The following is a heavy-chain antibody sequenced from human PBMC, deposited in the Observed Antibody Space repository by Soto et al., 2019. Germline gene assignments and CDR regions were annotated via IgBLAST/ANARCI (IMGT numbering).Heavy chain of an antibody. CDR2: ISAYNGNT. Sequence: GASVKGSCKASGYTFTSYGISWVRQASGQGLEWMGWISAYNGNTNYAQKLQGRVTMTTDTSTSTAYMELRSLRSDDTAVYYCARRTVIHYYYYGMDVWGQGTTVTVSS. D-gene: IGHD4-17*01. V-gene: IGHV1-18*01. CDR3: ARRTVIHYYYYGMDV. CDR1: GYTFTSYG. J-gene: IGHJ6*02.